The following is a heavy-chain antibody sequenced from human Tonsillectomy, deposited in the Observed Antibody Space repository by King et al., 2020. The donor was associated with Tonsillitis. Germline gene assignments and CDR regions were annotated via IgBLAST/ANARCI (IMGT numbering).Heavy chain of an antibody. J-gene: IGHJ4*02. V-gene: IGHV4-61*01. Sequence: VQLQESGPGLVKPSETLSLTCTVSGGSVSSGSYYWPWIRQPPGKGLEWIGYIYYSGSTNYNPSLKSRVTISVDTSKNQFSLKLSSVTAADTAVYYCARDGGYDLYYFDYCGQGTLVTVSS. CDR3: ARDGGYDLYYFDY. D-gene: IGHD3-16*01. CDR2: IYYSGST. CDR1: GGSVSSGSYY.